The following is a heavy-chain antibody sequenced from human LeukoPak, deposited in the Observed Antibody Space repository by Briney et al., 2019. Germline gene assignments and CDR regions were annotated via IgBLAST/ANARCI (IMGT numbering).Heavy chain of an antibody. D-gene: IGHD6-13*01. CDR2: IYSGGST. CDR3: ASDSSSWSVDY. J-gene: IGHJ4*02. CDR1: GLNVSSNY. Sequence: PEWSMRLSCAASGLNVSSNYMRWVRQAPGKGLEWVLVIYSGGSTYYADSVKGRFTISRDNSKNTLYLQMNSLRAEDTAVYYCASDSSSWSVDYWGQGTLVTVSS. V-gene: IGHV3-66*01.